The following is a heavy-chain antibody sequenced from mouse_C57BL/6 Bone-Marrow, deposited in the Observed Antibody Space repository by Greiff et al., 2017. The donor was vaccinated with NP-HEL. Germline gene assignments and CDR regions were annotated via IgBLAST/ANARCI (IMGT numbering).Heavy chain of an antibody. V-gene: IGHV14-4*01. CDR1: GFNIKDDY. Sequence: EVQRVESGAELVRPGASVKLSCTASGFNIKDDYMHWVKQRPEQGLEWIGWVDPENGDTEYASKFQGKATITADTSSNTAYLQLSSLTSEDTAVYYCTTFYDGYLAWFAYWGQGTLVTVSA. J-gene: IGHJ3*01. CDR2: VDPENGDT. CDR3: TTFYDGYLAWFAY. D-gene: IGHD2-3*01.